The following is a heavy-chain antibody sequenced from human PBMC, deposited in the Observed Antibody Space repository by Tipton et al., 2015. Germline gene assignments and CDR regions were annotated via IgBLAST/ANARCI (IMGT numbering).Heavy chain of an antibody. V-gene: IGHV4-61*01. CDR1: GGSVTSGSYY. D-gene: IGHD4-23*01. CDR3: ARARGRHGGLFDS. Sequence: TLSLTCTVSGGSVTSGSYYWSWIRQPPGKGLEWIGYISYTDGAHYNPALKSRVTISVDTSKNQFSLTLNSVAAADTAVYYCARARGRHGGLFDSWGQGTLVPVSS. CDR2: ISYTDGA. J-gene: IGHJ4*02.